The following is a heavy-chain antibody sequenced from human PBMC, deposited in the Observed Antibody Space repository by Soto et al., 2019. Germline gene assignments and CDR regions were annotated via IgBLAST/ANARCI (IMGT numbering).Heavy chain of an antibody. CDR1: GGSISSSSYY. V-gene: IGHV4-39*01. D-gene: IGHD3-22*01. CDR3: ARHYRHYYDSSGRAEYFQH. J-gene: IGHJ1*01. CDR2: IYYSGST. Sequence: QLQLQESGPGLVKPSETLSLTCTVSGGSISSSSYYWGWIRQPPTKGLEWFGSIYYSGSTYYRPSLKSRVTMSVDTSENQFSLKLSSVTAADTAVYYCARHYRHYYDSSGRAEYFQHWGQGTLVTVSS.